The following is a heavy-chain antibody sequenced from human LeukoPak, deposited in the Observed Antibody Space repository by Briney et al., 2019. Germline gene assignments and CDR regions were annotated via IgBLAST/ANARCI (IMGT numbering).Heavy chain of an antibody. V-gene: IGHV3-23*01. CDR3: AKGTLRSCSGGSCYPLDY. CDR2: ITGDGEYT. J-gene: IGHJ4*02. CDR1: GFTFSSYA. Sequence: GGSLRLSCAASGFTFSSYAMAWVRQSPGKGLEWVSCITGDGEYTYHTDSVKGRFTISRDNSKNTLYVQMNSLRAKDTAVYYCAKGTLRSCSGGSCYPLDYWGQGTLVTVSS. D-gene: IGHD2-15*01.